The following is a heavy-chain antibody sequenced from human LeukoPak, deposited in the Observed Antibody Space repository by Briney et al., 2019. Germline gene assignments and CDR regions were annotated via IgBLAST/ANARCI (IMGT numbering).Heavy chain of an antibody. J-gene: IGHJ6*03. CDR1: GFTFDDYG. V-gene: IGHV3-20*04. CDR2: ISWNGGST. D-gene: IGHD3-9*01. Sequence: GGSLRLSCAASGFTFDDYGMSWVRQAPGQGLEWVSGISWNGGSTGYADSVKGRFTISRDNAKNSLYLQMNSLRAEDTAVYYCARESRGYDILTGKYHRGYYSYYMDVWGKGTTVTVSS. CDR3: ARESRGYDILTGKYHRGYYSYYMDV.